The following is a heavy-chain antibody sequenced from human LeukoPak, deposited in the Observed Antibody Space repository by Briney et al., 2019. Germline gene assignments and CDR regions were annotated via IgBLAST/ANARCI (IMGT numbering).Heavy chain of an antibody. J-gene: IGHJ4*02. CDR1: GFNFNNCA. D-gene: IGHD3-10*01. Sequence: GGSLRLSCAGSGFNFNNCAMSWVRQAPGKGLEWVANIKQDGSEKYYVDSVKGRFTISRDNAKNSLYLQMNSLRVEDTAVYYCTRDFLGVRGAPYYFDYWGQGTLVTVSS. CDR2: IKQDGSEK. V-gene: IGHV3-7*01. CDR3: TRDFLGVRGAPYYFDY.